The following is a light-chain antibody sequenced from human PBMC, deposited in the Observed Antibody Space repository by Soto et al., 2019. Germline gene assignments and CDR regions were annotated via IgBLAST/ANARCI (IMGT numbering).Light chain of an antibody. CDR3: QQYNNWPPGAT. Sequence: EIVMTQSPATLSVSPGERATLSCRASQSVSSNLAWYQQKPGQAPRLLIYGASTRATGIPARFSGSGSGTAFTLTISSLQSEDFAVYYCQQYNNWPPGATFGGGTKVEIK. J-gene: IGKJ4*01. CDR2: GAS. V-gene: IGKV3D-15*01. CDR1: QSVSSN.